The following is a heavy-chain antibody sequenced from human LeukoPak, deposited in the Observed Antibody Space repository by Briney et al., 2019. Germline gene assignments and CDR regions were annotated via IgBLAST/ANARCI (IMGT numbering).Heavy chain of an antibody. CDR2: IYYSGST. D-gene: IGHD3-10*01. V-gene: IGHV4-59*01. CDR3: ARDASGGTRGSGTYYTFFY. CDR1: GGSISSSY. Sequence: PSETLSLTCTVSGGSISSSYWSWIRQPPGKGLEWIGYIYYSGSTNYNPSLKSRVTISVDTSKNQFSLKLSAVTAADTAVYYCARDASGGTRGSGTYYTFFYWGQGTLVTVSP. J-gene: IGHJ4*02.